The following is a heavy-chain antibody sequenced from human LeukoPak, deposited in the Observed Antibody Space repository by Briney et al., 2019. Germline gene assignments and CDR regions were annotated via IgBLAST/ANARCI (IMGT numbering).Heavy chain of an antibody. CDR3: ARNSGPAGFDR. J-gene: IGHJ4*02. V-gene: IGHV4-4*07. D-gene: IGHD6-19*01. CDR1: SGSINSHF. CDR2: MYTSRNI. Sequence: TSETLSLTCTLPSGSINSHFWRWIRQPAGKGLECLGRMYTSRNIVYNPSLKSPVPIPLDTSQNQFSLKLSSVTAPDPARYYFARNSGPAGFDRWGQGTLVTVPS.